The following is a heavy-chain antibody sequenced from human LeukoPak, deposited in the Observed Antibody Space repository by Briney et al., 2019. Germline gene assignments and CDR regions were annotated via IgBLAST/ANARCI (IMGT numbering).Heavy chain of an antibody. Sequence: SAVNVSCKASGGTFSSYAISWVRQAPGQGLEWMGGTIPIFGTANYAQKFQGRVTITTDESTSTAYMELSSLRSEDTAVYYCARVLITMVRGVIYLNAFDIWGQGTMVTVSS. CDR2: TIPIFGTA. D-gene: IGHD3-10*01. V-gene: IGHV1-69*05. CDR3: ARVLITMVRGVIYLNAFDI. J-gene: IGHJ3*02. CDR1: GGTFSSYA.